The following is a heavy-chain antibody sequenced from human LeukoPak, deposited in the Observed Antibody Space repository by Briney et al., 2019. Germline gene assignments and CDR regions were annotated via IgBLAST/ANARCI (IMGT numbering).Heavy chain of an antibody. D-gene: IGHD1-26*01. CDR2: ISGSGGST. J-gene: IGHJ4*02. Sequence: GGSLRLSCAASGFTFSSYAMSWVRQAPGKGLEWVSAISGSGGSTYYADSVKGRFTISRDNSKNTLYLQMNSLRAEDTAVYYCAKHPQHYSGSYHYFDYWGQGTLVTVSS. V-gene: IGHV3-23*01. CDR3: AKHPQHYSGSYHYFDY. CDR1: GFTFSSYA.